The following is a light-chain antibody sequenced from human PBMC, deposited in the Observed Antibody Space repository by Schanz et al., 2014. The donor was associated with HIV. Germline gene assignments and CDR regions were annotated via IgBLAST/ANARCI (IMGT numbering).Light chain of an antibody. CDR3: YSAADDSLV. Sequence: SSELTQPSSVSVSPGQTARITCSGDVLAKTYARWFQQKPGQAPVMVIYKDSERPSGIPERFSGSSSGTTVTLTISGAQVEDEADYYCYSAADDSLVFGGGTKLTVL. V-gene: IGLV3-27*01. J-gene: IGLJ2*01. CDR1: VLAKTY. CDR2: KDS.